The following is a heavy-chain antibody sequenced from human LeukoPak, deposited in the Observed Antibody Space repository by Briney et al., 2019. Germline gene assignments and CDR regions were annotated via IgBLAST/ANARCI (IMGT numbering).Heavy chain of an antibody. V-gene: IGHV3-21*01. CDR3: ARLTYYSSGAYDDFDI. J-gene: IGHJ3*02. Sequence: GGSLRLSCAASGFTFSSYSMNWVPQAPGKGLEWVSSISSSSSYIYYADSVKGRFTISRDNAKNSLYLQMNSLRAEDTAVYYCARLTYYSSGAYDDFDIWGQGTMVTVSS. CDR1: GFTFSSYS. D-gene: IGHD3-22*01. CDR2: ISSSSSYI.